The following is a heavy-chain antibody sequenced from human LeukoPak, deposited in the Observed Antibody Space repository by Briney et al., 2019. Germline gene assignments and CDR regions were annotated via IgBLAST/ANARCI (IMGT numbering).Heavy chain of an antibody. CDR1: GFIFSNYA. CDR3: ANDAAQQQLSNLFFGMDV. J-gene: IGHJ6*02. CDR2: ISYDGSNK. D-gene: IGHD6-13*01. V-gene: IGHV3-30-3*02. Sequence: HPGGSLRLSCATSGFIFSNYAMHWVRQAPGKGLEWVAFISYDGSNKYYADSVKGRFTISRDNSKNTLYLQMSSLRAEDTAVYFCANDAAQQQLSNLFFGMDVWGQGTTVTVSS.